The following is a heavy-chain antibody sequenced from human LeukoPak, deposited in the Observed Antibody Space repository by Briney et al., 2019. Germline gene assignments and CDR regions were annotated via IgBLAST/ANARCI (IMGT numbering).Heavy chain of an antibody. D-gene: IGHD5-18*01. CDR2: ISGDAADI. CDR3: ARDLSGVTGYTYGRGIDY. CDR1: GFTFRNYG. Sequence: GGTLRLSCAASGFTFRNYGMSWVRQAPGKGLEWVSAISGDAADIFYADSAKGRFTISRDNAKTSLYLQMNSLRAEDTAVYYCARDLSGVTGYTYGRGIDYWGQGTLVTVSS. J-gene: IGHJ4*02. V-gene: IGHV3-21*01.